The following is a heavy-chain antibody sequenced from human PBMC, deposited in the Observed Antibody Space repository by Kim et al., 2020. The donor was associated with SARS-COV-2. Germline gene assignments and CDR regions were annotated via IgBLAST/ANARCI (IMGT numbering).Heavy chain of an antibody. J-gene: IGHJ4*02. CDR1: GYSFTSYW. V-gene: IGHV5-51*01. D-gene: IGHD2-15*01. Sequence: GESLQISCKGSGYSFTSYWIGWVRQMPGKGLEWMGIIYPGDSDTRYSPSFQGQVTISADKSISTAYLQWSSLKASDTAMYYCARLGDGGYCSGGSCAYGLGDYWGQGTLVTVSS. CDR3: ARLGDGGYCSGGSCAYGLGDY. CDR2: IYPGDSDT.